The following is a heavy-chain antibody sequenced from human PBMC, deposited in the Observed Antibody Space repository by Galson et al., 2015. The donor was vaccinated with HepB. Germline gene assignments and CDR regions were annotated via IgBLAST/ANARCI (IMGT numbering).Heavy chain of an antibody. J-gene: IGHJ6*02. CDR1: GFTFSSYA. D-gene: IGHD1-26*01. V-gene: IGHV3-64*01. CDR3: ARDKIQGGSYPYYGMDV. Sequence: SLRLSCAASGFTFSSYAMHWVRQAPGKGLEYVSAISSNGGSTYYANSVKGRFTISRDNSKNTLYLQMGSLRAEDMAVYYCARDKIQGGSYPYYGMDVWGQGTTVTVSS. CDR2: ISSNGGST.